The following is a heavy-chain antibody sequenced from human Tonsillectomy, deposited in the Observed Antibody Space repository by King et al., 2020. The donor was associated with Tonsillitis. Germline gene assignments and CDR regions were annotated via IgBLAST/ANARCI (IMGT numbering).Heavy chain of an antibody. CDR3: AKDLPPNYYDSSGIDY. CDR2: ISYDGSNK. Sequence: VQLVESGGGVVQPGRSLRLSCAASGFTFSSYGMHWVRQAPGKGLGWVAVISYDGSNKYYADSVKGRFTISRDNSKNTLYLQMNSLRAEDTAVFYCAKDLPPNYYDSSGIDYWGQGTLVTVSS. CDR1: GFTFSSYG. D-gene: IGHD3-22*01. V-gene: IGHV3-30*18. J-gene: IGHJ4*02.